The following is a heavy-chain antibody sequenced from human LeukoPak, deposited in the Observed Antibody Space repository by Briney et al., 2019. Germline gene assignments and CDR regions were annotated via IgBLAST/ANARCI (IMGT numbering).Heavy chain of an antibody. CDR1: GFTFSSYS. D-gene: IGHD6-13*01. CDR3: ARYSIAAAGKDY. J-gene: IGHJ4*02. Sequence: GGSLRLSRAASGFTFSSYSMNWVRQAPGKGLEWVSSISSSSSYIYYADSVKGRFTISRDNAKNSLYLQMNSLRAEDTAVYYCARYSIAAAGKDYWGQGTLVTVSS. V-gene: IGHV3-21*01. CDR2: ISSSSSYI.